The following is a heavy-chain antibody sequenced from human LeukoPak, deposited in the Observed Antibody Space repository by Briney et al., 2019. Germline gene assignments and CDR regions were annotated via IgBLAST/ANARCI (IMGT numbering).Heavy chain of an antibody. CDR3: ARLEQQLVPYYCYYGMDV. Sequence: ASVKVSCKASGYTFTSYGISWVRQAPGQRLEWMGWINAGNGNTKYSQKFQGRVTITRDTSASTAYMELSSLRSEDTAVYYCARLEQQLVPYYCYYGMDVWGQGTTVTVSS. V-gene: IGHV1-3*01. J-gene: IGHJ6*02. CDR1: GYTFTSYG. D-gene: IGHD6-13*01. CDR2: INAGNGNT.